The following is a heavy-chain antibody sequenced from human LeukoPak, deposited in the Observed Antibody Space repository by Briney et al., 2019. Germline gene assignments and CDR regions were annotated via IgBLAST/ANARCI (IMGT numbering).Heavy chain of an antibody. CDR2: INHSGST. CDR3: ARAEMATITPWFDP. D-gene: IGHD5-24*01. V-gene: IGHV4-34*01. J-gene: IGHJ5*02. CDR1: GGSFSGYY. Sequence: SETLSLTCAVYGGSFSGYYWSWIRQPPGKGLEWIGAINHSGSTNYNPSLKSRVTISVDTSKNQFSLKLSSVTAADTAVYYCARAEMATITPWFDPWGQGTLVTVSS.